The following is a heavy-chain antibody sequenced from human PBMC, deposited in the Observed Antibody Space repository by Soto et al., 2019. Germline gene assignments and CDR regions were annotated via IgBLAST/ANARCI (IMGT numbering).Heavy chain of an antibody. CDR2: IYNSGST. Sequence: SETLSLTCAVSGGSISSGGYSWSWIRQPPGKGLEWIGYIYNSGSTYYNPSLKSRVTISVDRSKNQFSLKLSPVTAADTAVYYCARVPDRWGQGTLVTVSS. CDR3: ARVPDR. D-gene: IGHD2-2*01. V-gene: IGHV4-30-2*01. J-gene: IGHJ5*02. CDR1: GGSISSGGYS.